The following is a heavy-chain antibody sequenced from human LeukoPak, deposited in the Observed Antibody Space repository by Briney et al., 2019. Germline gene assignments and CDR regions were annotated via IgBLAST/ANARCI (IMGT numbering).Heavy chain of an antibody. CDR1: GGSFSDYY. Sequence: SETLSLTCAVYGGSFSDYYWSWIRQPPGKGLEWIGEINHSGSTNYNPSLKSRVTISVDTSKNQFSLKLSSLTAADTAVYYSARGGKAAAGNLHYYYYMDVWGKGTTVTVSS. D-gene: IGHD6-13*01. J-gene: IGHJ6*03. CDR3: ARGGKAAAGNLHYYYYMDV. CDR2: INHSGST. V-gene: IGHV4-34*01.